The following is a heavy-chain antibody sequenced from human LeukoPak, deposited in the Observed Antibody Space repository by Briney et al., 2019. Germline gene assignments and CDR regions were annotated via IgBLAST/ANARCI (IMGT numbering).Heavy chain of an antibody. Sequence: GGSLRLSCAASGFSFSLYSFNWVRQAPGKGLEWVSGVSGSGYMTYYADSVKGRFTISRDNFKNTLYLQMDSLRAEDTAIYYCAKDRVCSSTSCYPGWWGQGTLVTVSS. J-gene: IGHJ4*02. V-gene: IGHV3-23*01. CDR3: AKDRVCSSTSCYPGW. D-gene: IGHD2-2*01. CDR2: VSGSGYMT. CDR1: GFSFSLYS.